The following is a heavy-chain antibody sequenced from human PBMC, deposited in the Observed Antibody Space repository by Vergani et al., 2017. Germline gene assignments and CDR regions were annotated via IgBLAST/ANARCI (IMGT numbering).Heavy chain of an antibody. CDR2: ITPFNGNT. V-gene: IGHV1-45*02. J-gene: IGHJ5*02. CDR3: ALAESGTSCINSVCITPEAGSWFDP. CDR1: GYTFTYRY. Sequence: QMQLVQSGAEVKKTGSSVKVSCKASGYTFTYRYLHWVRQAPGQALEWMGWITPFNGNTNYAQKFQDRVTITRDRSMSTAYMGLSSLRSEDTAMYYCALAESGTSCINSVCITPEAGSWFDPWGQGTLVTVSS. D-gene: IGHD2-2*01.